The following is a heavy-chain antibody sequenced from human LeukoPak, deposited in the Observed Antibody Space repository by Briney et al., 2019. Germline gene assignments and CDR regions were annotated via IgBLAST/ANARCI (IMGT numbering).Heavy chain of an antibody. Sequence: EPGRSLRLSRTASGFTFGDYAMSWVRQAPGKGLEWVGFIRSKAYGGTTEYAASVKDRFTISRDDSKSIAYLQMNSLKTEDTAVYYCTSTPRVYGSGRHDYWGQGTLVTVSS. CDR3: TSTPRVYGSGRHDY. V-gene: IGHV3-49*04. CDR2: IRSKAYGGTT. CDR1: GFTFGDYA. J-gene: IGHJ4*02. D-gene: IGHD3-10*01.